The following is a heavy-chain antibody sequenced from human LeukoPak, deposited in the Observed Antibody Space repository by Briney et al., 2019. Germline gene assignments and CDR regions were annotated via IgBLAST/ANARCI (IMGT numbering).Heavy chain of an antibody. CDR1: GYSISSGYY. D-gene: IGHD2-21*01. CDR2: IYTSGST. Sequence: SETLSLTCAVSGYSISSGYYWSWIRQPAGKGLEWIGRIYTSGSTNYNPSLKSRVTMSVDTSKNQFSLKLSSVTAADTAVYYCARVWLANTWSPFDPWGQGTLVTVSS. J-gene: IGHJ5*02. CDR3: ARVWLANTWSPFDP. V-gene: IGHV4-4*07.